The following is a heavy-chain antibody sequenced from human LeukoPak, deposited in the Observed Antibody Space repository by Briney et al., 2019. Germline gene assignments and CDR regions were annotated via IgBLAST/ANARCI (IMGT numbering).Heavy chain of an antibody. Sequence: GGSLGLSCAASGFTFSNHGMSWVRQAPGKGLEWVSTISGSGLTTYSADSVKDQFTISRDNSKNTLYLQMNILRAEDTAVYYCAKDKGQWLVERNYYYGMDVWGQGTTVTVS. D-gene: IGHD6-19*01. J-gene: IGHJ6*02. V-gene: IGHV3-23*01. CDR3: AKDKGQWLVERNYYYGMDV. CDR2: ISGSGLTT. CDR1: GFTFSNHG.